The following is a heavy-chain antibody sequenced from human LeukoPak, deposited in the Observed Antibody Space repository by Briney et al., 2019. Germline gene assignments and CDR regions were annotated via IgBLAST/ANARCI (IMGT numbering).Heavy chain of an antibody. V-gene: IGHV1-69*13. CDR3: ARDHLEDGYKFLDY. CDR1: GGTFSSYA. D-gene: IGHD5-24*01. J-gene: IGHJ4*02. Sequence: SVKVSCKASGGTFSSYAISWVRQAPGQGLEWMGGIIPILGTANYAQKFQGRVTITADESTSTAYMELSSLRSEDTAVYYCARDHLEDGYKFLDYWGQGTLVTVSS. CDR2: IIPILGTA.